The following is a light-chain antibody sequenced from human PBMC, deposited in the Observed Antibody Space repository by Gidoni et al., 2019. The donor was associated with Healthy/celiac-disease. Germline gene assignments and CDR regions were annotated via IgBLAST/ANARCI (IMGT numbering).Light chain of an antibody. V-gene: IGLV2-23*02. CDR2: EVS. CDR3: CSYAGSSTL. Sequence: QSALTQPASVSGSPGQSITISCTGTSSDVGSYNLVSWYQQPPGKAPKLMIYEVSKRPSGVSNRFSGSKSGNTASLTISGLQAEDEAEYYCCSYAGSSTLFGGGTKLTVL. J-gene: IGLJ2*01. CDR1: SSDVGSYNL.